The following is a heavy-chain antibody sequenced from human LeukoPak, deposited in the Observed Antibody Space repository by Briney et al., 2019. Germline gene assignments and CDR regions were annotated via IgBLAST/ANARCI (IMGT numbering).Heavy chain of an antibody. V-gene: IGHV4-30-4*01. CDR1: GGSISSYY. CDR2: IYYSGST. J-gene: IGHJ4*02. Sequence: SETLSLTCTVSGGSISSYYWSWIRQPPGKGLEWIGYIYYSGSTYYNPSLKSRVTISVDTSKNQFSLKLSSVTAADTAVYYCARSPSLYFDYWGQGTLVTVSS. CDR3: ARSPSLYFDY.